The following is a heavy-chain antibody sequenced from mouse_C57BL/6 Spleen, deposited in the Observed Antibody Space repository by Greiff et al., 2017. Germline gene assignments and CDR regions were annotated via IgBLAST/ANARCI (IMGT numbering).Heavy chain of an antibody. V-gene: IGHV1-64*01. D-gene: IGHD1-1*01. CDR2: IHPNSGST. J-gene: IGHJ2*01. Sequence: QVQLQQPGAELVKPGASVKLSCKASGYTFTSYWMHWVKQRPGQGLEWIGMIHPNSGSTNYNEKFKSKATLTVDKSSSKAYMQLSSLTSEDSAVYYCARGTTVVATDYFDYWGQGTTLTVSS. CDR1: GYTFTSYW. CDR3: ARGTTVVATDYFDY.